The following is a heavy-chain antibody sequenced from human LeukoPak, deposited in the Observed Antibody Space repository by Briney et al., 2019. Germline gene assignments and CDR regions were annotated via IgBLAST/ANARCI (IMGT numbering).Heavy chain of an antibody. J-gene: IGHJ4*02. D-gene: IGHD4-17*01. CDR2: IYHSGST. V-gene: IGHV4-38-2*01. Sequence: SETLSLTCAVSGYSISSGYYWGWIRQPPGKGLEWIGSIYHSGSTYYNPSLKSRVTISVDTSKNQFSLKLSSVTAADTAAYYCASTTTDVDYWGQGTLVTVSS. CDR3: ASTTTDVDY. CDR1: GYSISSGYY.